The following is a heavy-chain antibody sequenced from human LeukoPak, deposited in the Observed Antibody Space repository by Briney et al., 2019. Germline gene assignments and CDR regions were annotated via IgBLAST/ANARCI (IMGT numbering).Heavy chain of an antibody. CDR2: ISSSGSTI. D-gene: IGHD5-18*01. J-gene: IGHJ6*03. V-gene: IGHV3-11*04. CDR3: ARLRIVTAMVSYYMDV. Sequence: GGSLRLSCAASGFSFSDYYMSWIRQAPGKGLEGVSDISSSGSTIYYADSVKGRFTISRDNAKNSLYLQMNSLRAEDTALYYYARLRIVTAMVSYYMDVWGKGTTVTVSS. CDR1: GFSFSDYY.